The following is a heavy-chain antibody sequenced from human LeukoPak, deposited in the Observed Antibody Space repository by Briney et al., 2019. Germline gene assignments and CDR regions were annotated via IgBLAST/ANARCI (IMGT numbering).Heavy chain of an antibody. CDR1: GITLSNYG. CDR2: ISSSSSYI. Sequence: PGGSLRLSCAVSGITLSNYGMNWVRQAPGKGLEWVSSISSSSSYIYYADSVKGRFTISRDNAKNSLYLQMNSLRAEDTAVYYCARDHSGYGWDNWFDPWGQGTLVTVSS. V-gene: IGHV3-21*01. J-gene: IGHJ5*02. D-gene: IGHD5-12*01. CDR3: ARDHSGYGWDNWFDP.